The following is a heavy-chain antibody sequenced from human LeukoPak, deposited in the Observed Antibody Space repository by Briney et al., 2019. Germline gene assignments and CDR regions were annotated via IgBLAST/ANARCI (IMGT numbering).Heavy chain of an antibody. CDR3: ARGADGAFDY. CDR2: IKLDGSEK. V-gene: IGHV3-7*01. Sequence: GGSLRLSCVASGFTFGKYWMSWVRQAPGKGLEWVANIKLDGSEKNYVDSVKGRFTISRDNAKNSLYLQMNSLRAEDTAVYYCARGADGAFDYWGQGIVVTVSP. CDR1: GFTFGKYW. D-gene: IGHD5-24*01. J-gene: IGHJ4*02.